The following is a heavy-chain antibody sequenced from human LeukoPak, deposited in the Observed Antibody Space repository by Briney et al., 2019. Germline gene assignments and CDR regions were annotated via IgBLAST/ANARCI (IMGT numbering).Heavy chain of an antibody. D-gene: IGHD3-10*01. CDR1: GFTFSSYW. Sequence: PGGSLRLSCAASGFTFSSYWMSWVRQAPGKGLEWVANIKQDGSEKYYVDSVKGRFTISRDNAKNSLYLQMNSLRAEDTAVYYCAKDGVWFGEFHDAFDIWGQGTMVTVSS. V-gene: IGHV3-7*01. CDR3: AKDGVWFGEFHDAFDI. J-gene: IGHJ3*02. CDR2: IKQDGSEK.